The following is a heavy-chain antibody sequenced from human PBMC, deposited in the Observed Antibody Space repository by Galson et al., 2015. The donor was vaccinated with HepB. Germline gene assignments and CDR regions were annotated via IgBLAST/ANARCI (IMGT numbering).Heavy chain of an antibody. CDR3: AREGSGDYRHFEY. CDR2: IYSGGST. CDR1: GFTVSSNY. D-gene: IGHD6-19*01. V-gene: IGHV3-66*01. J-gene: IGHJ4*02. Sequence: SLRLSCAASGFTVSSNYMSWVRQAPGKGLGWVSVIYSGGSTYYADSVKGRFTVSRDNSKNTLYLQMNNLRAEDTAVYYCAREGSGDYRHFEYWGQGTLVTVSS.